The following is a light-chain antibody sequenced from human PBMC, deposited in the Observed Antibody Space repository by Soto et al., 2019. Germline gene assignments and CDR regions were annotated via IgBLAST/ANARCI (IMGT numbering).Light chain of an antibody. CDR2: AAA. CDR1: QGIRKD. CDR3: LQYNNYPRT. Sequence: DIQMTQSPSSLSASVGDRVIITCRASQGIRKDLAWYQQKVGKAPKRLIFAAAALQSGVPSRFSGSGSGTEFTLTISSLQPEDFASYYCLQYNNYPRTFGQGTKVEIK. J-gene: IGKJ1*01. V-gene: IGKV1-17*01.